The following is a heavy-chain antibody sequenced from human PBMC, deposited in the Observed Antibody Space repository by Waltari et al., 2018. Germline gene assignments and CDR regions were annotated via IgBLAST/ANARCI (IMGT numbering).Heavy chain of an antibody. J-gene: IGHJ6*02. CDR2: MYSGGKT. Sequence: EVQLVESGGGLIQPGGSLRLSCAASGFTVGNNYMTWVRQAPGKGLEWGSVMYSGGKTYYGDSVKGRFTISRDSSKNTLYLQMNNLRAEDTAVYYCARSLEWSVWGQGTTVTVSS. V-gene: IGHV3-53*01. CDR1: GFTVGNNY. CDR3: ARSLEWSV. D-gene: IGHD3-3*01.